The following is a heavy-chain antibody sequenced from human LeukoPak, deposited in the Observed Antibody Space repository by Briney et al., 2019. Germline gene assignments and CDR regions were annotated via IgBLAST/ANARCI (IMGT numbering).Heavy chain of an antibody. J-gene: IGHJ3*02. Sequence: GASVKVSCKASGYTFTSYGISWVRQAPGQGLEWMGWINPNSGDTNYAQGWVTMTRDTSISTAYMELSSLRSDDTAVYFCARGAYSGYVRIGVAHSDGFDIWGQGTMVTVSS. CDR2: INPNSGDT. D-gene: IGHD5-12*01. CDR3: ARGAYSGYVRIGVAHSDGFDI. V-gene: IGHV1-2*04. CDR1: GYTFTSYG.